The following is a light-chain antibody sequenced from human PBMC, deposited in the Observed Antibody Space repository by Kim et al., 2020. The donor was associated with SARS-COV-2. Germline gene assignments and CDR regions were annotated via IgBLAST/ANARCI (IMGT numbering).Light chain of an antibody. CDR3: QQYGNSPPLT. CDR1: QSISSGS. CDR2: AAS. Sequence: PGESATLSCRASQSISSGSLAWYQQKPGQAPRLLIYAASSRATDIPDRISGSGSGTDFTLTINRLEPEDFAVYYCQQYGNSPPLTFGGGTKVDIK. V-gene: IGKV3-20*01. J-gene: IGKJ4*01.